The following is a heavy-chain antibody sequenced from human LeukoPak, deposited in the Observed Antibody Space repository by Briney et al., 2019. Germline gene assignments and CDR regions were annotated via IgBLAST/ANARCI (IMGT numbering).Heavy chain of an antibody. CDR2: INHSGST. D-gene: IGHD1-26*01. V-gene: IGHV4-34*01. CDR1: GGSFSGYY. Sequence: PSETLSLTCAVYGGSFSGYYWSWIRLPPGKGLEWIGEINHSGSTNYNPSLKSRVTISVDTSKKQFSLKLSSVTAADTAVYYCARRHLGNFDYWGQGTLVTVSS. CDR3: ARRHLGNFDY. J-gene: IGHJ4*02.